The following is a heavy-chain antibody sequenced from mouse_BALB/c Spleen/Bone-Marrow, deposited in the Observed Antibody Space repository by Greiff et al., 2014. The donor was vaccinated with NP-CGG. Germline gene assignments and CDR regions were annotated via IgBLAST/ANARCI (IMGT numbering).Heavy chain of an antibody. CDR2: IYPGTGTT. CDR3: TRADNSSMDY. V-gene: IGHV1-76*01. D-gene: IGHD1-3*01. CDR1: GYIFTSYW. J-gene: IGHJ4*01. Sequence: VKLQESGAELVRPGTSVKLSCKASGYIFTSYWIHWVKQRSGRGLELIARIYPGTGTTYYNEKFKGKATLTADKSSSTAYMQLSSLKSEDSAVYFCTRADNSSMDYWGQGTSVTVSS.